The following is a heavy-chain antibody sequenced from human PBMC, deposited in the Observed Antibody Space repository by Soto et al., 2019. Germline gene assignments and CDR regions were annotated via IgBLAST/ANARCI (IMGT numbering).Heavy chain of an antibody. V-gene: IGHV4-31*03. Sequence: SETLSLTCTVSGGSISSGGYYWSWIRQHPGKGLEWIGYIFYSGTTYYNPSLKSRVTISVDTSKNQFSLKLSSVTAADTAVYYCARLYGDYTKITYYNYGMDVWGQGTTVTVSS. J-gene: IGHJ6*02. CDR2: IFYSGTT. D-gene: IGHD4-17*01. CDR1: GGSISSGGYY. CDR3: ARLYGDYTKITYYNYGMDV.